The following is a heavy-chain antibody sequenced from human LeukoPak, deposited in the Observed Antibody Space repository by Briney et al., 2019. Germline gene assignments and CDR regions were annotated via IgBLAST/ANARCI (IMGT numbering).Heavy chain of an antibody. CDR1: GGSISTYY. CDR2: IYTSGTT. D-gene: IGHD3-16*01. J-gene: IGHJ6*03. V-gene: IGHV4-4*07. CDR3: ARTYYYYMDV. Sequence: SETLSLTCTVSGGSISTYYWNWIRQPAGKGLEWIGRIYTSGTTNYNPSLKSRVTMSVDTSKNQFSLKLSSVTAADTAVYYCARTYYYYMDVWAKGPRSPSP.